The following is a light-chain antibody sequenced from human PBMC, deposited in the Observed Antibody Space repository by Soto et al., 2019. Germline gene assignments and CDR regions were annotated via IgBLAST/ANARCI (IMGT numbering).Light chain of an antibody. CDR2: SNY. CDR3: SAWDASLNGYV. V-gene: IGLV1-44*01. Sequence: QAVVTQPPSASGTPGQRVTISCSGSSSNIGSKTVNWYQQLPGTAPKLLIYSNYQPPSRVPDRFSGSKSGTSASLAISGLQSEDEADYYCSAWDASLNGYVFGTGTQLTVL. J-gene: IGLJ1*01. CDR1: SSNIGSKT.